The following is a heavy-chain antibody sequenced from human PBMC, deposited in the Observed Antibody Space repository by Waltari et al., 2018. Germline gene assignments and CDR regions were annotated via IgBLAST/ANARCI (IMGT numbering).Heavy chain of an antibody. CDR1: GFTLINYA. Sequence: EVQVLESGGGLVQPGGSVRLPCEASGFTLINYAMNWVRQAPGKGVEWVSRSSGSSGVIYYTDSVKGRFTLSGENSKNTLFLQRNSLRGEDTAVYYCAKGGYCTGSNCLGYHYMDVWGKGTTVTVSS. D-gene: IGHD2-15*01. V-gene: IGHV3-23*01. CDR3: AKGGYCTGSNCLGYHYMDV. J-gene: IGHJ6*03. CDR2: SSGSSGVI.